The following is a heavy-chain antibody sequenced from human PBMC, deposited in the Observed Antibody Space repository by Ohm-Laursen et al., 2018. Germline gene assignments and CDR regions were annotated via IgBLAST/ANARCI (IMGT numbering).Heavy chain of an antibody. CDR1: GDSLSTYY. D-gene: IGHD4/OR15-4a*01. CDR3: ATYHDYGDLG. Sequence: GTLSLTCTVSGDSLSTYYWSWIRQPAGKGLEWIALIYTSGSTSYKPSLKSRVTMSVDTSKNQFSLKLSSVTAADTAMYYCATYHDYGDLGWGQGTLVTVSS. V-gene: IGHV4-4*07. CDR2: IYTSGST. J-gene: IGHJ4*02.